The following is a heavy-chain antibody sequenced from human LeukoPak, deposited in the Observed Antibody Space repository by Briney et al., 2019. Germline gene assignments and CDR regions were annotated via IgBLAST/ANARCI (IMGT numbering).Heavy chain of an antibody. V-gene: IGHV1-2*02. D-gene: IGHD3-9*01. J-gene: IGHJ4*02. Sequence: PGASVKVSCKASGYTFTGYHMHWVRQAPGQGLEWMGWINPNSGGTNYAQKFQGRVTMTRDTSISTAYMELSRLRSDDTAVYYCAKSTGVTGSELDYWGQGTLVTVSS. CDR1: GYTFTGYH. CDR2: INPNSGGT. CDR3: AKSTGVTGSELDY.